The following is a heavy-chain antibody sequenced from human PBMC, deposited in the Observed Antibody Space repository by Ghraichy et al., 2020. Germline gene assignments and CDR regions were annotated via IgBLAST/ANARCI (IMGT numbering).Heavy chain of an antibody. CDR3: VTGSWYYFDY. J-gene: IGHJ4*02. D-gene: IGHD2-8*02. CDR2: ISYDGSNK. V-gene: IGHV3-30*04. CDR1: GFTFSSYA. Sequence: GGSLRLSCAASGFTFSSYAMHWVRQAPGKGLEWVAVISYDGSNKYYADSVKGRFTISRDNSKNTLYLQMNSLRAEDTAVYYCVTGSWYYFDYWGQGTLVTVSS.